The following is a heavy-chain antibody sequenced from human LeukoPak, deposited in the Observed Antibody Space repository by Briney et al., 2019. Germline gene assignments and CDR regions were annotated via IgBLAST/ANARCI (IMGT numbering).Heavy chain of an antibody. Sequence: ASVKVSCKASGYTFTTYVISWVRQAPGQGLEWMGWISAYNGNTNYAQKLQGRVTMTTDTSTSTAYMELRSLRSEDAAVYYCAREGGPRGGFDYWGQGTLVTVSS. CDR3: AREGGPRGGFDY. CDR1: GYTFTTYV. D-gene: IGHD1-26*01. CDR2: ISAYNGNT. J-gene: IGHJ4*02. V-gene: IGHV1-18*01.